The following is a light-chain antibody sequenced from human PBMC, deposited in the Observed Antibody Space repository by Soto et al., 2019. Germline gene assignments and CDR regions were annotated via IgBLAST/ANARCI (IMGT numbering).Light chain of an antibody. V-gene: IGLV2-14*02. CDR2: EGS. CDR3: QSYDSSLSGYV. J-gene: IGLJ1*01. CDR1: SSDVGSYNL. Sequence: QSALTQPASVSGSPGQSITISCTGTSSDVGSYNLVSWYQQHPGKAPKLMIYEGSQRPSGVSNRFSGSKSGNTASLTISGLQAEDEADYYCQSYDSSLSGYVFGTGTKLTVL.